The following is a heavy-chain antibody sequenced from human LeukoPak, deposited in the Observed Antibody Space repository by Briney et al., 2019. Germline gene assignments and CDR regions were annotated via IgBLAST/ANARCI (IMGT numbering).Heavy chain of an antibody. CDR3: ARRGVVVNYYFYGLDV. V-gene: IGHV1-8*02. Sequence: ASVKVSCKASGYTFTSYGISWVRQATGQGLEWMGWMNPDSGNTGYAQKFQGRVTMTRNTSIRTAYMELSSLTSEDTAVYYCARRGVVVNYYFYGLDVWGQGATVTVSS. CDR2: MNPDSGNT. CDR1: GYTFTSYG. J-gene: IGHJ6*02. D-gene: IGHD2-21*01.